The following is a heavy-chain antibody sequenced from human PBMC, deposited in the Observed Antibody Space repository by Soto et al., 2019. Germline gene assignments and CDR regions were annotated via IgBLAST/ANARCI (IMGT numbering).Heavy chain of an antibody. CDR3: AGLLDIVVVPAAVSWFDP. CDR2: IYYSGST. Sequence: SETLSLTCTVSGGSISSSSYYWGWIRQPPGKGLEWIGSIYYSGSTYYNPSLKSRVTISVDTSKNQFSLKLSSVTAADTAVYYCAGLLDIVVVPAAVSWFDPWGQGTLVTVSS. D-gene: IGHD2-2*01. CDR1: GGSISSSSYY. V-gene: IGHV4-39*01. J-gene: IGHJ5*02.